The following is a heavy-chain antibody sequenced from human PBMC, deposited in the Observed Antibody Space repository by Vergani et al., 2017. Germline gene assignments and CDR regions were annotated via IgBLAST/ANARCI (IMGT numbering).Heavy chain of an antibody. D-gene: IGHD2-2*02. Sequence: VQLVESGGGVVQPGRSLRLSCAASGFTVSSNYMSWVRQAPGKGLEWVSVIYSGGSTYYADSVKGRFTISRDNSKNTLYLQMNSLRAEDTAVYYCAREAFVVVPAAIHNWFDPWGQGTLVTVSS. CDR2: IYSGGST. CDR1: GFTVSSNY. V-gene: IGHV3-66*01. CDR3: AREAFVVVPAAIHNWFDP. J-gene: IGHJ5*02.